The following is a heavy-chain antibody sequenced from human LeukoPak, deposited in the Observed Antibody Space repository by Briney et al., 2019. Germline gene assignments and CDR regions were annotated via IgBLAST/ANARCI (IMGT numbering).Heavy chain of an antibody. CDR3: TREKDCADGICYED. D-gene: IGHD2-8*01. Sequence: GASVKVSCKASGHTFTSHDINWVRQATGLGLEWLGWMSPKSGNTGYAQKFQGRVTMTRDTSISTAYMELGSLRFDDTAVYFCTREKDCADGICYEDWGQGTLVTVSS. CDR2: MSPKSGNT. CDR1: GHTFTSHD. J-gene: IGHJ4*02. V-gene: IGHV1-8*01.